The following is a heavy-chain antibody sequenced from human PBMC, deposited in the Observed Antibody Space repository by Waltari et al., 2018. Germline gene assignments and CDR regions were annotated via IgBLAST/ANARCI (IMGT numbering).Heavy chain of an antibody. D-gene: IGHD4-17*01. J-gene: IGHJ4*02. CDR1: GFTFSSYA. CDR2: ISGSGDST. CDR3: AKGSSVTTGRFDY. V-gene: IGHV3-23*01. Sequence: EVKLLESGGGLVQPGGSLRLSCAASGFTFSSYAMSWVRQAPGKGLEWGSAISGSGDSTYYADSVKGRFTISRDNSKNTLYLQMKSLRAEDTAVYYCAKGSSVTTGRFDYWGQGTLVTVSS.